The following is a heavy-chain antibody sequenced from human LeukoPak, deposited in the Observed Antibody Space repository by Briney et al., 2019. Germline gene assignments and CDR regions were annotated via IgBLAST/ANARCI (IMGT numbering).Heavy chain of an antibody. CDR2: IYYSGST. CDR1: GGSISSGDYY. J-gene: IGHJ4*02. Sequence: PSETLSLTCTVSGGSISSGDYYWSWIRQPPGKGLEWIGYIYYSGSTYYNPSLKSRVTISVDTSKNQFSLQLSSVTAADTAVYYCATSYSYGPFDYWGQGTLLTVSS. D-gene: IGHD5-18*01. CDR3: ATSYSYGPFDY. V-gene: IGHV4-30-4*01.